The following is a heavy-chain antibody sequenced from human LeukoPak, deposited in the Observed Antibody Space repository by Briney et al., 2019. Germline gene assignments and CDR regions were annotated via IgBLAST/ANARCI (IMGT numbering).Heavy chain of an antibody. CDR3: ARSGYVAAAGTYFDY. D-gene: IGHD6-13*01. V-gene: IGHV5-51*01. J-gene: IGHJ4*02. CDR1: GYSFRSYW. CDR2: IYAGDSST. Sequence: GESLKTSCKGFGYSFRSYWIGWVRQMPGKGLEWMGMIYAGDSSTRYSPSFQGQVTMSADESINTAYLQWSSLKASDTAMYYCARSGYVAAAGTYFDYWGQGTLVTVSS.